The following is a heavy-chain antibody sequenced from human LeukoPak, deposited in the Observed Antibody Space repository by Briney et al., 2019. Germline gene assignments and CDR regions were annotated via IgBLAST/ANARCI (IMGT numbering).Heavy chain of an antibody. Sequence: GGSLRLSCAASGFTFSGYSMNWVRQAPGKGLEWVSSISTGSNYIYYADSVKGRFTISRDNAKNSLYLQMNSQRAEDTVVYCCARGSSSLDYWGQGTLVTVSS. CDR2: ISTGSNYI. CDR3: ARGSSSLDY. CDR1: GFTFSGYS. D-gene: IGHD6-13*01. V-gene: IGHV3-21*01. J-gene: IGHJ4*02.